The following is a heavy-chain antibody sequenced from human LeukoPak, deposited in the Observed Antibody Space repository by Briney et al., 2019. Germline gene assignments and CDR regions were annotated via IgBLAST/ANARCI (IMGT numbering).Heavy chain of an antibody. CDR1: GGSVSSGSYY. D-gene: IGHD6-19*01. J-gene: IGHJ4*02. CDR3: ARESIAVAGRIDY. V-gene: IGHV4-61*01. Sequence: PSETLSLTCTVSGGSVSSGSYYWGWIRQPPGKGLEWIGYIYYSGSTNYNPSLKSRVTISVDTSKNQFSLKLSSVTAADTAVYYCARESIAVAGRIDYWGQGTLVTVSS. CDR2: IYYSGST.